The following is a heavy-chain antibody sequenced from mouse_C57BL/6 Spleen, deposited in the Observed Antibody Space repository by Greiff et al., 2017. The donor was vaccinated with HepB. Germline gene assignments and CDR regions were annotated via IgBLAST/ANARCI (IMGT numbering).Heavy chain of an antibody. J-gene: IGHJ2*01. Sequence: EVHLVESGGGLVKPGGSLKLSCAASGFTFSDYGMHWVRQAPEKGLEWVAYISSSSSTFYYADTVKGRFSISRDNAKNTLFLQMTSLRSEDTAMYYTARDSCSDGSSHLDYRGQGTTLTVSS. D-gene: IGHD1-1*01. V-gene: IGHV5-17*01. CDR1: GFTFSDYG. CDR2: ISSSSSTF. CDR3: ARDSCSDGSSHLDY.